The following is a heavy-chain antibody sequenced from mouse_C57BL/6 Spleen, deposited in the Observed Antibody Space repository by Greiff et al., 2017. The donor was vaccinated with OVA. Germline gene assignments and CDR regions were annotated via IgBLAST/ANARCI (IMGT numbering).Heavy chain of an antibody. Sequence: QVQLQQPGAELVQPGASVKLSCKASGYTFTSYWMHWVKQRPGRGLEWIGRIDTNSGGTKYNEKFKSKATLTVDKPSSTAYMQLSSLTSKDSAVYYCARMMITTSDYWGQGPTLTFSS. CDR2: IDTNSGGT. CDR1: GYTFTSYW. CDR3: ARMMITTSDY. V-gene: IGHV1-72*01. D-gene: IGHD2-4*01. J-gene: IGHJ2*01.